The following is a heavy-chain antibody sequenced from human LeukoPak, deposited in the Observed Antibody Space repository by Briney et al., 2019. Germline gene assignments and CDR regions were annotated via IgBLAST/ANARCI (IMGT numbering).Heavy chain of an antibody. CDR2: IIPIFGTA. Sequence: SAKVSCKASGGTFSSYAISWVRQAPGQGLEWMGGIIPIFGTANCAQKFQGRVTITADESTSTAYMELSSLRSEDTAVYYCAREARYYDILTGYYLFYFDYWGQGTLVTVSS. CDR1: GGTFSSYA. D-gene: IGHD3-9*01. CDR3: AREARYYDILTGYYLFYFDY. V-gene: IGHV1-69*01. J-gene: IGHJ4*02.